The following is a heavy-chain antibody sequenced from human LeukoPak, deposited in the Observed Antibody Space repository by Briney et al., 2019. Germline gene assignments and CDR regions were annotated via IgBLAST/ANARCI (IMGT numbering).Heavy chain of an antibody. D-gene: IGHD3-3*01. J-gene: IGHJ3*02. Sequence: PGGSLRLSCAASGFTFSNYAMHWVRQAPGKGLEWVAVISYDGSNKYYADSVKGRFTISRDNSKNTLYLQMNSLRVEDTAVYFCAKANENYDFWSGGVFDIWGQGTMVTVSS. CDR2: ISYDGSNK. V-gene: IGHV3-30-3*01. CDR1: GFTFSNYA. CDR3: AKANENYDFWSGGVFDI.